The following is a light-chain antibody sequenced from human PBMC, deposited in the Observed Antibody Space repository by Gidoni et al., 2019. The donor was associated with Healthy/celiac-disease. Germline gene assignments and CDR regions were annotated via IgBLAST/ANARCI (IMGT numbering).Light chain of an antibody. CDR3: QQSYSTPLT. J-gene: IGKJ3*01. CDR1: QSISSY. V-gene: IGKV1-39*01. Sequence: DIQMTQSPSSLSASVGDRVTITCRASQSISSYLNWYQQKPGTAPKLLIYAASSLQSGVPSRFSGSVSGTDFTLTISSLQPEDFATYYCQQSYSTPLTFGPGTKVDIK. CDR2: AAS.